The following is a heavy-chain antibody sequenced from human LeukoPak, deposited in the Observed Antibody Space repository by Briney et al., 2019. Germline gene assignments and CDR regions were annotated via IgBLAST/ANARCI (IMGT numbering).Heavy chain of an antibody. CDR3: VRDRGSYPYYFNY. V-gene: IGHV4-4*07. D-gene: IGHD1-26*01. Sequence: PSETLSLTCTVSGDSINTSYWGWIRQPAGKGLEWIGRIYTSGSTNYNPSLKSRVTMSVDTSKNQFSLKLSSVTAADTAVYYCVRDRGSYPYYFNYWGQGTLVTVSS. CDR1: GDSINTSY. CDR2: IYTSGST. J-gene: IGHJ4*02.